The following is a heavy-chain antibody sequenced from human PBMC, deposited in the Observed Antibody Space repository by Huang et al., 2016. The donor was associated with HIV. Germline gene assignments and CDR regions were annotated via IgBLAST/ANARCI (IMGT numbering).Heavy chain of an antibody. D-gene: IGHD6-19*01. CDR2: INHGGST. CDR1: GGSLSGYY. J-gene: IGHJ2*01. Sequence: QVQLYQWGAGPLKPSEILSLTCGVSGGSLSGYYWNWLRQSPGKGLEWIGEINHGGSTKYNPSFKSRVTRSGDTSKIQFSLNLTSVTATDTAVYYCATSSSGGGWYLDIWGHGTLVTVS. V-gene: IGHV4-34*01. CDR3: ATSSSGGGWYLDI.